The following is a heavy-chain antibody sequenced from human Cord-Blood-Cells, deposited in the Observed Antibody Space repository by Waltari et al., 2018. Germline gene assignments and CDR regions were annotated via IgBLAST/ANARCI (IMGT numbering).Heavy chain of an antibody. J-gene: IGHJ6*02. V-gene: IGHV4-34*01. D-gene: IGHD4-17*01. Sequence: QVQLQQWGAGLLKPSETLSPTCAVYGGSFSGYYWSLICQPPGKGLEWIGEINHSGSTNYNPSLKSRVTISVDTSKNQFSLKLSAVTAADTAVYYCARGTNGDYDYYYGMDVWGQGTTVTVSS. CDR1: GGSFSGYY. CDR3: ARGTNGDYDYYYGMDV. CDR2: INHSGST.